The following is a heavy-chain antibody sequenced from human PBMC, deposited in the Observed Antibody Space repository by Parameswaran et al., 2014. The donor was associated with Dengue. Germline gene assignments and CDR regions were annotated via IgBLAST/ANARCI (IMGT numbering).Heavy chain of an antibody. CDR3: ARENIVVVTATDFDY. D-gene: IGHD2-21*02. J-gene: IGHJ4*02. V-gene: IGHV3-48*01. Sequence: VRQAPGKGLEWVSYISSSSSTIYYADSVKGRFTISRDNAKNSLYLQMNSLRAEDTAVYYCARENIVVVTATDFDYWGQGTLVTVSS. CDR2: ISSSSSTI.